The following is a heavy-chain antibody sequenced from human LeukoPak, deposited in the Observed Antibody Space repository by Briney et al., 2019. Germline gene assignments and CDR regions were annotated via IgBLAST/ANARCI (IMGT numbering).Heavy chain of an antibody. J-gene: IGHJ4*02. Sequence: GALKLFCGGSWFPLKRFSLGWVRQGPGKGLERGPAISGSGGSTYYADSVKGRFTISRDNSKNTLYLQMNSLRAEDTAVYYCAKGAHIVGATRFDYWGQGTLVTVSS. CDR2: ISGSGGST. CDR3: AKGAHIVGATRFDY. V-gene: IGHV3-23*01. D-gene: IGHD1-26*01. CDR1: WFPLKRFS.